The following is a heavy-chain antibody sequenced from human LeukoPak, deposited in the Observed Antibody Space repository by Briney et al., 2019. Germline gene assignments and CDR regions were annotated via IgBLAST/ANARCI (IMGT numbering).Heavy chain of an antibody. V-gene: IGHV3-30*18. CDR3: AKARGYSGPDYFDY. CDR1: GFTFSSYG. Sequence: PGRSLRLSCAASGFTFSSYGMHWVRQAPGKGLEWVAVISYDGSNKYYADSVKGRFTISRDNSKNTLYLQMNSLRAEDTAVYYCAKARGYSGPDYFDYWGQGTLVTVSS. CDR2: ISYDGSNK. J-gene: IGHJ4*02. D-gene: IGHD5-12*01.